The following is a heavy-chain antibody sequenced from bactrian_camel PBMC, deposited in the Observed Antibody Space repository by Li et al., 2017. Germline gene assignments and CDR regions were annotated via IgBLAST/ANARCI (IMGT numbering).Heavy chain of an antibody. CDR2: IGSDRAT. CDR1: GYTDDGHC. Sequence: DVQLVESGGGSVRAGTSLTLTCVTSGYTDDGHCMGWFRQVPGKQREKVALIGSDRATHYSQSVKGRFTISKDSAKNSVYLQMNSLKSEDTAVYYCVKDAPQPLVGGACGTDNYWGQGTQVTVS. D-gene: IGHD7*01. V-gene: IGHV3S67*01. J-gene: IGHJ4*01. CDR3: VKDAPQPLVGGACGTDNY.